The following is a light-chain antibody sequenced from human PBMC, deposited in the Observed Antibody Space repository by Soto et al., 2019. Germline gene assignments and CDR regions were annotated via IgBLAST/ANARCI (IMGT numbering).Light chain of an antibody. CDR3: QQSYISPWT. CDR2: AAS. CDR1: QGIRND. V-gene: IGKV1-39*01. Sequence: IQMTQSPSSLSASVLDIVTITCLASQGIRNDLGWFQQKPGKAPKVLIYAASNLQSGVPSRFSGSGSGTDFTLTISSLQPEDFATYYCQQSYISPWTFGQGTKVDIK. J-gene: IGKJ1*01.